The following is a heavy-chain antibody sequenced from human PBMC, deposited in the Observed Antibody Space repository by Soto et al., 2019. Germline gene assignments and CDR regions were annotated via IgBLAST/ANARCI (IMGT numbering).Heavy chain of an antibody. D-gene: IGHD1-26*01. CDR1: GGSISSGDYY. J-gene: IGHJ4*02. Sequence: QVQLQESGPGLVKPSQTLSLTCTVSGGSISSGDYYWSWIRQPPGKGLEWIGYIYYSGSTYYNPSLKSRVTISVDTSKNQFSLKLSSVTAADTAVYYCARVEYPGGGYYGEYYFDYWGQGTLVTVSS. V-gene: IGHV4-30-4*01. CDR2: IYYSGST. CDR3: ARVEYPGGGYYGEYYFDY.